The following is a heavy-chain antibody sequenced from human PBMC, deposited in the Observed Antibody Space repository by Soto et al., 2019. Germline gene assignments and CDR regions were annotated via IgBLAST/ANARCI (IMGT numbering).Heavy chain of an antibody. D-gene: IGHD3-22*01. CDR1: ADSVSSNSAA. CDR2: TYYRSKWYN. V-gene: IGHV6-1*01. J-gene: IGHJ4*02. CDR3: ARSGPGGYIDY. Sequence: PSRTLSVTCAISADSVSSNSAAWQWIRQAPSRGFEWLGRTYYRSKWYNHYAVSVKSRITVNPDTSKNQFSLQLNSVTPEDTAVYDCARSGPGGYIDYWGQGTLVTVSS.